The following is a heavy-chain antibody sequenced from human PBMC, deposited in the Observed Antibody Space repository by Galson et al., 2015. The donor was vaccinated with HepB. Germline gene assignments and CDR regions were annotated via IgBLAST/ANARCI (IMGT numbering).Heavy chain of an antibody. J-gene: IGHJ6*03. CDR1: GGTFSSYA. D-gene: IGHD3-3*01. CDR3: ARAAPPSYDFWSGLYYMDV. CDR2: IIPILGIA. V-gene: IGHV1-69*04. Sequence: CKASGGTFSSYAISWVRQAPGQGLEWMGRIIPILGIANYAQKFQGRVTITADKSTSTAYMELSSLRSEDTAVYYCARAAPPSYDFWSGLYYMDVWGKGTTVTVSS.